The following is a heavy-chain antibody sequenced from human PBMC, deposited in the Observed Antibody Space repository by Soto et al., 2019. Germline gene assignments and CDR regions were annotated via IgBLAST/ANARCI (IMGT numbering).Heavy chain of an antibody. CDR1: GITCSNYG. CDR3: ASVYNSYGSGF. V-gene: IGHV3-33*01. D-gene: IGHD3-10*01. J-gene: IGHJ4*02. CDR2: IWYDGTTK. Sequence: QVHLVESGGGVVQPGRSLRLSCAASGITCSNYGMHWVRQAPGKGLEWVAVIWYDGTTKYYADSVKGRFTMSSDNSKNTLYLQMNRLRAEYKGVYYCASVYNSYGSGFWGQGPLVTVSS.